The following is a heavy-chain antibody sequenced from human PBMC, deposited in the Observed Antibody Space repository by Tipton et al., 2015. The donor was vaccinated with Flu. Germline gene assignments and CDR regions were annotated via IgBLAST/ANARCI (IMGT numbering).Heavy chain of an antibody. CDR2: IYSTGEV. CDR1: GGSINNYF. D-gene: IGHD6-13*01. J-gene: IGHJ5*02. CDR3: AQGLRGGTAAGGYENWFDP. Sequence: TLSLTCTVSGGSINNYFWTWMRQSAGKGLEWVGRIYSTGEVGYNPSLKSRVTMSVDTSKNQFSLELSSVTAADTAVYFCAQGLRGGTAAGGYENWFDPWGQGSLVTVSS. V-gene: IGHV4-4*07.